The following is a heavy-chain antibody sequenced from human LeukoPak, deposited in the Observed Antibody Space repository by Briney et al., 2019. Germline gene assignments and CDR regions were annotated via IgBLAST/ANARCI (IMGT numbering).Heavy chain of an antibody. V-gene: IGHV1-69*13. CDR2: TIPIFGTA. Sequence: ASVKVSCKASGGTFSSYAISWVRQAPGQGLEWMGGTIPIFGTANYAQKFQGRVTITADESTSTAYMELSSLRSEDTAVYYCAVVAATPPWFDPWGQGTLVTVSS. CDR1: GGTFSSYA. CDR3: AVVAATPPWFDP. J-gene: IGHJ5*02. D-gene: IGHD2-15*01.